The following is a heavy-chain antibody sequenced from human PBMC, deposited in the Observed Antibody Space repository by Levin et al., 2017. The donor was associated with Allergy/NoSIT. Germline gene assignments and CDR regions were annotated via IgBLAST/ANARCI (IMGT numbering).Heavy chain of an antibody. CDR2: ISWNSGSI. Sequence: GGSLRLSCAASKFTFDDYAMHWVRQAPGKGLEWVSGISWNSGSIGYADSVKGRFTISRDNAKNSLYLQMNSLRTEDTALYYCAKDVSGGYSYGSGYDGFDIWGQGTMVSVSS. D-gene: IGHD5-18*01. CDR1: KFTFDDYA. CDR3: AKDVSGGYSYGSGYDGFDI. V-gene: IGHV3-9*01. J-gene: IGHJ3*02.